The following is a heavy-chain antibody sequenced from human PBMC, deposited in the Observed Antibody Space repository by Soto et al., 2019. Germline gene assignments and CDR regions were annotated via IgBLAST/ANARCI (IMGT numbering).Heavy chain of an antibody. CDR3: ARVGRGRQAVRYYYGMDV. V-gene: IGHV3-21*01. Sequence: KTGGSLRLSCAASGFTFSSYSMNWVRQAPGKGLEWVSSISSSSSYIYYADSVKGRFTISRDNAKNSLYLQMNSLRAEDTAVYYCARVGRGRQAVRYYYGMDVWGQGTTVTVSS. CDR1: GFTFSSYS. D-gene: IGHD2-15*01. CDR2: ISSSSSYI. J-gene: IGHJ6*02.